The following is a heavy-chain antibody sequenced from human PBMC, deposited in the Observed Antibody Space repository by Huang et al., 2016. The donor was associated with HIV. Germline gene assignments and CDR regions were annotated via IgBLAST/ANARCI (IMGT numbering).Heavy chain of an antibody. Sequence: EVQLVESGGGLVKPGGSLRLSCAASGFSLDSYTLYWVRQTAGRGLQCVASIRPRSSFIDYADSVKGLFSISRDNAKNSLYLQMNNLRGEDTAVYYCARDRGQQLSPFDSWGQGTLVTVSS. CDR3: ARDRGQQLSPFDS. V-gene: IGHV3-21*01. CDR1: GFSLDSYT. J-gene: IGHJ4*02. D-gene: IGHD6-13*01. CDR2: IRPRSSFI.